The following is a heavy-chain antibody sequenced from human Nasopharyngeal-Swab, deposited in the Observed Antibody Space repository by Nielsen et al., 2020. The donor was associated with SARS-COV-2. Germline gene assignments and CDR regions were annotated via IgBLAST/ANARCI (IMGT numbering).Heavy chain of an antibody. V-gene: IGHV1-58*01. CDR1: GFTFTSSA. Sequence: SVKVSCKASGFTFTSSAVQWVRQARGQRLVWIGWIVVGSGNTNYAQKFQERVTITRDMSTSTAYMELSSLRSEDTAVYYCAAEGVVPAAIRYYYYGMDVWGQGTTVTVSS. J-gene: IGHJ6*02. D-gene: IGHD2-2*01. CDR2: IVVGSGNT. CDR3: AAEGVVPAAIRYYYYGMDV.